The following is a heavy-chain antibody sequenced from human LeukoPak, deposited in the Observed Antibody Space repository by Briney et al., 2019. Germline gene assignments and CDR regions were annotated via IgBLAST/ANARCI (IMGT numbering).Heavy chain of an antibody. D-gene: IGHD6-19*01. J-gene: IGHJ4*02. CDR1: GYSFIGYY. V-gene: IGHV1-2*02. CDR3: ARPSIAVAGRNSDFDC. Sequence: ASMKVSCKTSGYSFIGYYMHWVRQAPGQGLEWMGWIRPRTGGTNYAQKFQDRVTMTRDTSINTAYMELSRLTSDDTAVYYCARPSIAVAGRNSDFDCWGQGTLVTVSS. CDR2: IRPRTGGT.